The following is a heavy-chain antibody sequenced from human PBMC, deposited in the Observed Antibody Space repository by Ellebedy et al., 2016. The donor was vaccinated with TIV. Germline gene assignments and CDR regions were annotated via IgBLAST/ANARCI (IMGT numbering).Heavy chain of an antibody. Sequence: PGGSLRLSCAASGFTFSSYSMNWVRQAPGKGLEWVSSISSSSSYIYYADSVKGRFTISRDNAKNSLYLQMNSLRGEDTAVYYCAKRVTMVREVITYYHYAMDVWGQGTTVTVSS. CDR3: AKRVTMVREVITYYHYAMDV. D-gene: IGHD3-10*01. CDR2: ISSSSSYI. V-gene: IGHV3-21*04. J-gene: IGHJ6*02. CDR1: GFTFSSYS.